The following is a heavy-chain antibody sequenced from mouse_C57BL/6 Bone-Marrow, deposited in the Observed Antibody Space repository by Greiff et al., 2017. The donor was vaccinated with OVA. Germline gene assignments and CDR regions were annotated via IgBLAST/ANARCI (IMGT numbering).Heavy chain of an antibody. Sequence: EVKLVESGGGLVKPGGSLKLSCAASGFTFSDYGMHWVRQAPEKGLEWVAYISSGSSTIYYADTVKGRFTISRDNAKNTLFLQMTRLRSEDTAMYYCAREGYYYGSSPDWYFDVWGTGTTVTVSS. J-gene: IGHJ1*03. V-gene: IGHV5-17*01. CDR3: AREGYYYGSSPDWYFDV. CDR1: GFTFSDYG. CDR2: ISSGSSTI. D-gene: IGHD1-1*01.